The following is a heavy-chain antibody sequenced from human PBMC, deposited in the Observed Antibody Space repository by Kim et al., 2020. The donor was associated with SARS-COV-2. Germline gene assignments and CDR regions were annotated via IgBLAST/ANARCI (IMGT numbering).Heavy chain of an antibody. CDR3: AKSYGEYYYYYGLDV. V-gene: IGHV3-23*01. D-gene: IGHD5-18*01. J-gene: IGHJ6*02. Sequence: EHEKGRFNMSRENSKNTLYLQMKSLRDEDTAVYYCAKSYGEYYYYYGLDVWGQGTTVSVSS.